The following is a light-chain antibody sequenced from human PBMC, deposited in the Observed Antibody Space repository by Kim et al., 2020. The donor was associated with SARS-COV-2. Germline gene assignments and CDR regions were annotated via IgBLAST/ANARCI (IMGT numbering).Light chain of an antibody. J-gene: IGKJ1*01. CDR1: QSVSGW. CDR3: QQYITYPWT. Sequence: ASVGDRVTITCRASQSVSGWLAWYQQKPGKVPELLIYKASNLESGVPSRFSGSGSGTEFTLTITSLQPDDFATYYCQQYITYPWTFGQGTKVDIK. V-gene: IGKV1-5*03. CDR2: KAS.